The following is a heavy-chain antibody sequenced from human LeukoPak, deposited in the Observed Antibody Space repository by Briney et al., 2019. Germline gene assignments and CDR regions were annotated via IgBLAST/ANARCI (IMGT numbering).Heavy chain of an antibody. D-gene: IGHD6-13*01. V-gene: IGHV1-2*02. CDR3: ARGPAAAGNVDY. J-gene: IGHJ4*02. Sequence: ASVKVSCKASGYTFTGYYIHWVRQSPGQGLEWMGWINPNSGGTDYAQKFQGRVTMTRDTSISTTYMGLRSLRSGDTAVYYCARGPAAAGNVDYWGQGTLVTVSS. CDR1: GYTFTGYY. CDR2: INPNSGGT.